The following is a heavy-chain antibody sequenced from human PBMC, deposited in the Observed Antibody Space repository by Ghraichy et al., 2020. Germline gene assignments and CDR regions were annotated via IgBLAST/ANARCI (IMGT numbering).Heavy chain of an antibody. CDR3: ARHIAAVDY. V-gene: IGHV4-59*01. D-gene: IGHD6-13*01. CDR1: GGSISSYY. CDR2: IYYSGST. Sequence: SETLSLTCTVSGGSISSYYWSWIRQPPGKGLEWIGYIYYSGSTNYNPSLKSRVTISVDTSKNQFSLKLSSVTAADTAVYYCARHIAAVDYWGQGTLVTVS. J-gene: IGHJ4*02.